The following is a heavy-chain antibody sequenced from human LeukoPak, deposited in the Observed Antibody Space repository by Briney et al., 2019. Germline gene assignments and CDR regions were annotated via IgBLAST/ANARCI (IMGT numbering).Heavy chain of an antibody. CDR1: GFTFSDYY. V-gene: IGHV3-11*01. Sequence: GRSLRLSCAASGFTFSDYYMSWIRQAPGKGLEWVSYISSSGSTIYYADSVKGRFTISRDNAKNSLYLQMNSLRAEDTAVYYCARDAFTVTNVDYWGQGTLVTVSS. CDR3: ARDAFTVTNVDY. CDR2: ISSSGSTI. D-gene: IGHD4-17*01. J-gene: IGHJ4*02.